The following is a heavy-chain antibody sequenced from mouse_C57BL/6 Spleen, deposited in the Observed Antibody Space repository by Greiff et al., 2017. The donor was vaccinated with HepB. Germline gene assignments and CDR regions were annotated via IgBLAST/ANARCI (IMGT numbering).Heavy chain of an antibody. V-gene: IGHV1-64*01. D-gene: IGHD4-1*01. CDR3: ARPRTGTWDWYFDV. CDR1: GYTFTSYW. CDR2: IHPNSGST. Sequence: QVQLQQSGAELVKPGASVKLSCKASGYTFTSYWMHWVKQRPGQGLEWIGMIHPNSGSTNYNEKFKSKATLTVDKSSSTAYMQLSSLTSEDSAVYYCARPRTGTWDWYFDVWGTGTTVTVSS. J-gene: IGHJ1*03.